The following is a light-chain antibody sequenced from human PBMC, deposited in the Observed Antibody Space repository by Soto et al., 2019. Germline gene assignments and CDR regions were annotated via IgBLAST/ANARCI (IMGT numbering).Light chain of an antibody. Sequence: ETVMTQSPATLSVSPGERATLSCRASQSVYSNLAWYQQKPGQAPRLLIYGASTRATGLPARFSGSGSGTEFTLTISSLQSEDFAVYYCQQYQSWPLTFGGGTKVEF. CDR1: QSVYSN. CDR3: QQYQSWPLT. V-gene: IGKV3-15*01. CDR2: GAS. J-gene: IGKJ4*01.